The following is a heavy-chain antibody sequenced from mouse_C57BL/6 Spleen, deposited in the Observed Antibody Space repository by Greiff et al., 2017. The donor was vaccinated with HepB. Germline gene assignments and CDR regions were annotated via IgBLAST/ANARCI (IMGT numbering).Heavy chain of an antibody. CDR2: ISDGGSYT. V-gene: IGHV5-4*01. CDR1: GFTFSSYA. J-gene: IGHJ3*01. CDR3: ARDHGFAY. Sequence: DVHLVESGGGLVKPGGSLKLSCAASGFTFSSYAMSWVRQTPEKRLEWVATISDGGSYTYYPDNVKGRFTISRDNAKNNLYLQMSHLKSEDTAMYYCARDHGFAYWGQGTLVTVSA.